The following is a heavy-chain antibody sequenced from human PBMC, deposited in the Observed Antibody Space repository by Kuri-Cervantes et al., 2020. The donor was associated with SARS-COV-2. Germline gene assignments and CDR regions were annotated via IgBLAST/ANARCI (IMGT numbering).Heavy chain of an antibody. V-gene: IGHV1-8*03. J-gene: IGHJ3*02. CDR1: GYTFTSYD. D-gene: IGHD3-3*01. CDR2: MNPNSGNT. CDR3: ARASSHYYDFWSGSYDAFDI. Sequence: ASVKVSCKASGYTFTSYDINWVRQATGQGLEWMGWMNPNSGNTGHAQKFQGRVTITRNTSISTAYMELSSLRSEDTAVYYCARASSHYYDFWSGSYDAFDIWGQGTMVTVSS.